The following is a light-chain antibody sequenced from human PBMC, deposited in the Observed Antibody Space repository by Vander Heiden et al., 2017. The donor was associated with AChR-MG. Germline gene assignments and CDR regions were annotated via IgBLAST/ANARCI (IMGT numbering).Light chain of an antibody. Sequence: SYDLTQSPSVPVSPGQTATITCSGERLSNKYTSWYHLRPGQSPVLVIFQDNLRPSGIPERFSGSNSGNTATLTISGIQSMDDGDYYCQVWDSDTDVFGTGTKVTV. CDR1: RLSNKY. CDR2: QDN. V-gene: IGLV3-1*01. J-gene: IGLJ1*01. CDR3: QVWDSDTDV.